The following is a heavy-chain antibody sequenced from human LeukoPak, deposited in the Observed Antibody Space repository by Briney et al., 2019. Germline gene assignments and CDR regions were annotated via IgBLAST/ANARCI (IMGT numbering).Heavy chain of an antibody. J-gene: IGHJ3*02. CDR3: ARDPGAPVRAFDI. CDR1: RDTFTRCA. V-gene: IGHV1-69*13. Sequence: SVKVSCKASRDTFTRCAFSWVRQAPGQGLEWMGGIIPIDGTANFGQKFQGSVTITADESTSTAYMELSSLRSEDTAIYYCARDPGAPVRAFDIWGLGTMVIVSS. D-gene: IGHD3-10*01. CDR2: IIPIDGTA.